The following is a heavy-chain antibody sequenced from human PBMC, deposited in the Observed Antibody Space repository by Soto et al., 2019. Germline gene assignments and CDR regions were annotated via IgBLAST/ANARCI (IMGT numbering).Heavy chain of an antibody. J-gene: IGHJ5*02. CDR2: IIPIFATA. CDR1: GGTFSSYA. Sequence: QVQLVQSGAEVKKPGSSVKVSCKASGGTFSSYAISWVRQAPGQGLEWMGTIIPIFATANYAQKFQGRVTITADESPSTDYMELSSLRSEATAVYYCARDPTGIAVAGTYNWFDPWGQGTLVTVSS. V-gene: IGHV1-69*15. CDR3: ARDPTGIAVAGTYNWFDP. D-gene: IGHD6-19*01.